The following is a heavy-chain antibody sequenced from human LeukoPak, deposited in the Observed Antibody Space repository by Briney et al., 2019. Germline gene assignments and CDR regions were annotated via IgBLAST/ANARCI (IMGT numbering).Heavy chain of an antibody. D-gene: IGHD2-2*01. CDR3: ATATQPRGYFLH. CDR2: ISVNNGGT. CDR1: GYTFTGYY. J-gene: IGHJ1*01. Sequence: GASVKVSCKASGYTFTGYYMHWVRQAPGQGLEWMGWISVNNGGTNYAQSFQDRVTLTRDTSTNTAYLELRSLRSDDTAIIYCATATQPRGYFLHWGQGTLVTVSS. V-gene: IGHV1-2*02.